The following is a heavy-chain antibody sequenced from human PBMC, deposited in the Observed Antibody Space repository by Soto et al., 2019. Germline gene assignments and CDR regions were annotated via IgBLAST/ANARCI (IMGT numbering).Heavy chain of an antibody. J-gene: IGHJ4*02. V-gene: IGHV3-21*01. D-gene: IGHD5-12*01. CDR1: GFTFSSYS. CDR3: ARFRRDGYNLDY. Sequence: EVQLVESGGGLVKPGGSLRLSCAASGFTFSSYSMNWVRQAPGKGLEWVSSISSSTSYMYYADSVKGRFTISRDNARNSLYLQMNSLRAGDTAVYYCARFRRDGYNLDYWGQGTLVTVSS. CDR2: ISSSTSYM.